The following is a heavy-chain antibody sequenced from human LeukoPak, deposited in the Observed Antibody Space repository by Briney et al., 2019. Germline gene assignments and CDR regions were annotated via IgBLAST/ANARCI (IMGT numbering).Heavy chain of an antibody. Sequence: LVKVSCKASGGTFSSYAISWVRQAPGQGLEWMGRIIPILGIANYAQKFQGRVTITADKSTSTAYMELSSLRSEDTAVYYCAREKGGGNPMAFDYWGQGTLVTVSS. D-gene: IGHD4-23*01. CDR1: GGTFSSYA. J-gene: IGHJ4*02. V-gene: IGHV1-69*04. CDR2: IIPILGIA. CDR3: AREKGGGNPMAFDY.